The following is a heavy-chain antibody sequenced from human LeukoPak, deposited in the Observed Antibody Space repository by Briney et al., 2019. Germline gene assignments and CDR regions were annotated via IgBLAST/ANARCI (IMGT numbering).Heavy chain of an antibody. CDR3: ARGPIGGLRKGFDI. V-gene: IGHV1-2*02. CDR2: INTHNGAT. Sequence: ASVRVSCKASGNTFAGYYVHWVRQAPGQGLEWMGWINTHNGATNYAQHFQGRVTMTTDTAVTTAYMDLDGLISDDAAVYFCARGPIGGLRKGFDIWGQGTLVTVSS. CDR1: GNTFAGYY. J-gene: IGHJ4*02. D-gene: IGHD1-26*01.